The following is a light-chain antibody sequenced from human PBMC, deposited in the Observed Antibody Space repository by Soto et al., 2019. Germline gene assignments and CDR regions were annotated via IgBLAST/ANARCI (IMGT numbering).Light chain of an antibody. CDR3: QNYRPS. CDR2: GAS. V-gene: IGKV3-20*01. Sequence: EIVLTQSPGTLSLSPGERATLSCRASQSVSSSYLAWYQQKPGQAPRQLIYGASSRATGIPDRFSGSGSGTAFTLTITRLEPADFAVYYCQNYRPSFGGGTRVEIK. CDR1: QSVSSSY. J-gene: IGKJ4*01.